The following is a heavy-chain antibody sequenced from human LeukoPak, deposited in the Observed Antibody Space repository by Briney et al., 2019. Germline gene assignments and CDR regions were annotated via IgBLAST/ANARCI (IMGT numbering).Heavy chain of an antibody. CDR1: GFIFSTYW. J-gene: IGHJ4*02. CDR3: ARDNVGASPFDY. D-gene: IGHD1-26*01. CDR2: INLDGSET. V-gene: IGHV3-7*05. Sequence: PGGSLRPSCAASGFIFSTYWMSWVRQAPGKGLEWVANINLDGSETHYVDSVKGRFTISRDNGKKSLFLQMSSLRAEDTAVYYCARDNVGASPFDYWGQGTLVTVSS.